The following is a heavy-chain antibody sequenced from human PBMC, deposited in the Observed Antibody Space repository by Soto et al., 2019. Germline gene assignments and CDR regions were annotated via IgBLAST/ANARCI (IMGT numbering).Heavy chain of an antibody. V-gene: IGHV3-30-3*01. J-gene: IGHJ6*02. D-gene: IGHD6-6*01. CDR3: ARVRAARPSLDGYGMDV. CDR1: GFTFSSYA. CDR2: ISYDGSNK. Sequence: ESVGGVVQPGRSLRLSCAASGFTFSSYAMHWVRQAPGKGLEWVAVISYDGSNKYYADSVKGRFTISRDNSKNTLYLQMNSLRAEDTAVYYCARVRAARPSLDGYGMDVWGQGTTVTVSS.